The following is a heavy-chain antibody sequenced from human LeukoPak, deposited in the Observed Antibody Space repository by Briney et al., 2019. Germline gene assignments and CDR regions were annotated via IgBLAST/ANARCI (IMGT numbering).Heavy chain of an antibody. CDR3: ARAIAIAVAGSCWFDP. Sequence: SVKVSCKASGGPFSTYAISWVRQAPGQGLEWMGRIVPIHGLTHYAQKFQGRVTITADKLTNTVYMELSSLRSEDTAVYYCARAIAIAVAGSCWFDPWGQGTLVSVSS. J-gene: IGHJ5*02. V-gene: IGHV1-69*04. CDR2: IVPIHGLT. D-gene: IGHD6-19*01. CDR1: GGPFSTYA.